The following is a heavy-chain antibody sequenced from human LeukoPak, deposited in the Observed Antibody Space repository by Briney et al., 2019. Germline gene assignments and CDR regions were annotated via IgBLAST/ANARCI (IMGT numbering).Heavy chain of an antibody. CDR3: ARGPPLDVGVPAARGVFDH. D-gene: IGHD2-2*01. Sequence: PGGSLRLSCAASGFTFSDYYMSWIRQAPGRGLEWVSYISGSGSTIYYADSVKGRFTISRDNAKNSLYLQMNSLRAEDTAVYYCARGPPLDVGVPAARGVFDHWGQGTLVTVSS. J-gene: IGHJ4*02. CDR1: GFTFSDYY. V-gene: IGHV3-11*01. CDR2: ISGSGSTI.